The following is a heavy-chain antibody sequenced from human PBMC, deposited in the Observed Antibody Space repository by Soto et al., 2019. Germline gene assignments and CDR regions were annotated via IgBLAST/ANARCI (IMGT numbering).Heavy chain of an antibody. Sequence: QVQLRETGPGLVRTSETLSLTCTVSGGSITGYYWSWIRLPPGKGLEWIGYIYDSGTTTYNAALNRRVSISAETSKNQFSLNLRSVTAADTAIYYCARRNYGEEGYFFDFWGQGVLVTVSS. CDR2: IYDSGTT. D-gene: IGHD4-17*01. CDR3: ARRNYGEEGYFFDF. V-gene: IGHV4-4*09. J-gene: IGHJ4*02. CDR1: GGSITGYY.